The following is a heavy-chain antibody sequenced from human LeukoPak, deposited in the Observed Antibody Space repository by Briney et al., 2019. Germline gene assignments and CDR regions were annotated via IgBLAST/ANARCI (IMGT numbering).Heavy chain of an antibody. J-gene: IGHJ4*02. CDR3: ARVDTVMAYYFDL. CDR1: GFTVSTNC. Sequence: GGSLRLSCAASGFTVSTNCMTWVRQAPGKGLEWVSTIYSGSTTYYADSVMGRFTISRHNSRNTLYLQVNSLRAEDTAVYYCARVDTVMAYYFDLWGQGTLVTVSS. D-gene: IGHD5-18*01. V-gene: IGHV3-53*04. CDR2: IYSGSTT.